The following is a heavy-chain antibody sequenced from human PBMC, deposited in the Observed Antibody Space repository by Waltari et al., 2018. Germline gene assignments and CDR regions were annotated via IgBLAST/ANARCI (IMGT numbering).Heavy chain of an antibody. Sequence: QLQLQESGSGLVKPSQTLSLTCAVSGGSIRSGGYSRRWVRPPPGKGLEWIGYIYHSGSTYYNPSLKSRVTISVDRSKNQFSLKLSSVTAADTAVYYCARGEGITNWFDPWGQGTLVTVSS. D-gene: IGHD1-20*01. J-gene: IGHJ5*02. V-gene: IGHV4-30-2*01. CDR3: ARGEGITNWFDP. CDR2: IYHSGST. CDR1: GGSIRSGGYS.